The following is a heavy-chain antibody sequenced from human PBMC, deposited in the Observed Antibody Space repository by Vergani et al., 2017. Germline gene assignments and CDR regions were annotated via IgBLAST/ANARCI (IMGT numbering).Heavy chain of an antibody. CDR2: MIPNSGNT. V-gene: IGHV1-8*01. J-gene: IGHJ4*02. Sequence: QVQLVQSGAEVKKPGASVKVSCKASGYTFTSYDINWVRQATGQGLEWMGWMIPNSGNTGYAQKFQGRVTMTRNTSISTAYMELSSLRSEDTAVYYCARGSDLYDSSGYYYFDYWGQGTLVTVSS. D-gene: IGHD3-22*01. CDR1: GYTFTSYD. CDR3: ARGSDLYDSSGYYYFDY.